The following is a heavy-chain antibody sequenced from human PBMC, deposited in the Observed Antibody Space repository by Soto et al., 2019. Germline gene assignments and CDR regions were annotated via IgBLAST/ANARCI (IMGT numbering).Heavy chain of an antibody. J-gene: IGHJ6*02. CDR2: IIPIFGTA. CDR1: GGTFSSYA. D-gene: IGHD3-9*01. V-gene: IGHV1-69*13. Sequence: SVKVSCKASGGTFSSYAISWVRQAPGQGLEWMGGIIPIFGTANYAQKFQGRVTITADESTSTAYMELSSLRSEDTAVYYCASERYDILTGYYTDYYYYNGMDVWGQGTTVTVSS. CDR3: ASERYDILTGYYTDYYYYNGMDV.